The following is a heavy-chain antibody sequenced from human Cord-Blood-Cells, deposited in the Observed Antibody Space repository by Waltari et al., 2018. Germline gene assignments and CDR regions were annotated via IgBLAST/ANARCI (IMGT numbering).Heavy chain of an antibody. V-gene: IGHV1-2*02. CDR1: GYTFTGYY. Sequence: QVQLVQSGAEVKKPGASVKVSCKASGYTFTGYYMHWVRQAPGQGLEWMGWINPTSGGTNYAQKFQGRVTMTRDTSISTAYMELSRLRSDDTAVYYCARGTELGLYAFDIWGQGTMVTVSS. J-gene: IGHJ3*02. D-gene: IGHD2-8*01. CDR2: INPTSGGT. CDR3: ARGTELGLYAFDI.